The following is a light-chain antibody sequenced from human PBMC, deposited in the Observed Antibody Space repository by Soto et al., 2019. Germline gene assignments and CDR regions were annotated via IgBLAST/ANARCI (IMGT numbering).Light chain of an antibody. CDR1: QGIRNN. CDR2: GTS. V-gene: IGKV1-17*01. J-gene: IGKJ1*01. Sequence: DIQMTQSPSSLFASFGDRVSITCRASQGIRNNLGWYQQRQGKAPKRLIYGTSNLQTGVPSRFSGSGYGTDFTLTISSLQTEDFATYYCLQHETYPRTFGQGTKVDIK. CDR3: LQHETYPRT.